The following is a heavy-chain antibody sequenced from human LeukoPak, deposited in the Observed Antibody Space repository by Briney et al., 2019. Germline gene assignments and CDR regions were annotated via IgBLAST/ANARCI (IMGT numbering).Heavy chain of an antibody. CDR2: INPNSGGT. CDR1: GYTFTGYY. CDR3: ARVPRYYYYGMDV. J-gene: IGHJ6*02. Sequence: ASVKVSCKASGYTFTGYYMHWVRQAPRQGLEWMGWINPNSGGTNYAQKFQGRVTMTRDTSISTAYMELSRLRSDDTAVYYCARVPRYYYYGMDVWGQGTTVTVSS. V-gene: IGHV1-2*02.